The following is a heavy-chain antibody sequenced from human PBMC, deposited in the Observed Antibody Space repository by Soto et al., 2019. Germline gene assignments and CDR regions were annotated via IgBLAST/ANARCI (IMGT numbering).Heavy chain of an antibody. CDR2: VSAYNRNT. CDR3: ARDRRWDPLLY. J-gene: IGHJ4*02. D-gene: IGHD1-26*01. Sequence: QVQLVQSGPEVKKPGASVKVSCKGSGYTFSNYGVTWVRQAPGQGLERLGWVSAYNRNTDYAQKFEDRATMTIDTSTNTADLDRRGPTPAATAVYACARDRRWDPLLYWGQGTLVVVSP. CDR1: GYTFSNYG. V-gene: IGHV1-18*01.